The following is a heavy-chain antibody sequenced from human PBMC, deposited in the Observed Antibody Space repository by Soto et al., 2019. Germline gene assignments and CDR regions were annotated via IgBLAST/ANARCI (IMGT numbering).Heavy chain of an antibody. CDR2: TTSDGGST. Sequence: GGSLRLSCVGSGFTFGSYWMYWVRQAPGKGLELVSRTTSDGGSTTYADSVRGRFTVSRDNAKNTLYLQVNSLRAEDTAVYYCAKEMIRGENWFDPWGQGTLVTV. V-gene: IGHV3-74*03. CDR1: GFTFGSYW. J-gene: IGHJ5*02. D-gene: IGHD3-10*01. CDR3: AKEMIRGENWFDP.